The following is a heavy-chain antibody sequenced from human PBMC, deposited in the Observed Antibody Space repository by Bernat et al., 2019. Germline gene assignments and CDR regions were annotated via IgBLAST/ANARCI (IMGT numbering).Heavy chain of an antibody. V-gene: IGHV3-30*03. CDR2: ISYDGSNK. CDR1: GFTFSSYG. CDR3: ARDYYDILTGHYNYYYGMDV. Sequence: QVQLVESGGGVVQPGRSLRLSCAASGFTFSSYGMHWVRQAPGKGLEWVAVISYDGSNKYYADSVKGRFTISRDNSKNTLYLQMNSLRAEDTAVYYCARDYYDILTGHYNYYYGMDVWGQGTTVTVSS. D-gene: IGHD3-9*01. J-gene: IGHJ6*02.